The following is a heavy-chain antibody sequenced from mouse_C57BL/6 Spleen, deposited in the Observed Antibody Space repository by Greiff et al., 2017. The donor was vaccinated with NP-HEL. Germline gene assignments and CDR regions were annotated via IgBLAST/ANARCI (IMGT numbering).Heavy chain of an antibody. CDR2: ISDGGSYT. CDR3: ARGGDYGSFYYFDY. D-gene: IGHD1-1*01. CDR1: GFTFSSYA. J-gene: IGHJ2*01. Sequence: EVKMVESGGGLVKPGGSLKLSCAASGFTFSSYAMSWVRQTPEKRLEWVATISDGGSYTYYPDNVKGRFTISRDNAKNNLYLQMSHLKSEDTAMYYCARGGDYGSFYYFDYWGQGTTLTVSS. V-gene: IGHV5-4*03.